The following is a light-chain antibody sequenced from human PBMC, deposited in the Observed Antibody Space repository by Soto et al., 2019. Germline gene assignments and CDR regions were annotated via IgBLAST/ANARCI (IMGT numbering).Light chain of an antibody. Sequence: QSALTQPPSASGTPGQRVTISCSGSSSNIGSNTVNWYQQLPGTAPKLLIYSNNQRPSGVPDRFSGSKSGTSASLAISGLQSEDEADYYCAARDDSLNGWVFGGGTKVTVL. J-gene: IGLJ3*02. CDR2: SNN. CDR3: AARDDSLNGWV. V-gene: IGLV1-44*01. CDR1: SSNIGSNT.